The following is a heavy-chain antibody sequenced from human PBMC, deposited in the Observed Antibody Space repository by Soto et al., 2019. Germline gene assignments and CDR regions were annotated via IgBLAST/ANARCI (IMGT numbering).Heavy chain of an antibody. J-gene: IGHJ4*02. D-gene: IGHD2-15*01. CDR3: ARFVVPATRHPDFDY. CDR1: GGSFSGYY. Sequence: QVQLQQWGAGLLKTSETLSLTCAVYGGSFSGYYWTWIRQTPGKGLEWIGEINHSGTTKYNPSLKSQVTISIDTSKNQFSLHVTSVTAADTAVYFCARFVVPATRHPDFDYWGPGTLVTVSS. V-gene: IGHV4-34*01. CDR2: INHSGTT.